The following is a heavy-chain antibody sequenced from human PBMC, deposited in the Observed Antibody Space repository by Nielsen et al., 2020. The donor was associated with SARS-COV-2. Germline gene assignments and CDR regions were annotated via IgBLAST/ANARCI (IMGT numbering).Heavy chain of an antibody. CDR1: GFTFSNYA. Sequence: GGSLRLSCAASGFTFSNYAMSWVRQAPGKGLEWVSAISGSGGNTYYADSVKGRFAISRDKTKNTLYLQMNSLRGEDTAVYYCAKGVVTTFDYWGQGTLVTVSS. CDR2: ISGSGGNT. J-gene: IGHJ4*02. CDR3: AKGVVTTFDY. D-gene: IGHD2-21*02. V-gene: IGHV3-23*01.